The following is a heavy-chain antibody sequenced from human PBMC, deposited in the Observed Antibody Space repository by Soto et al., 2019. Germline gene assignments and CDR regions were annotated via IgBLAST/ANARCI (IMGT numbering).Heavy chain of an antibody. CDR2: IKQDGSEK. Sequence: PGGSLRLSCAASGFTFSSYWMSWVRQAPGKGLEWVANIKQDGSEKYYVDSVKGRFTISRDNAKNSLYLQMNSLRAEDTAVYYCAREAESIMVRGVIITYYYYMDVWGKGTTVTVSS. CDR1: GFTFSSYW. CDR3: AREAESIMVRGVIITYYYYMDV. V-gene: IGHV3-7*01. D-gene: IGHD3-10*01. J-gene: IGHJ6*03.